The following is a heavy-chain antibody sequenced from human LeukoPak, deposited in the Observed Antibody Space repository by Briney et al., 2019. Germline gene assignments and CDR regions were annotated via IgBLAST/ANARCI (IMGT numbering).Heavy chain of an antibody. Sequence: ASVKVSCKASGYTFTSYGISWVRQAPGQGLEWMGWISAYNGNTNYAQKLQGRVTMTTDTSTSTAYMELRSLGSDDTAVYYCARWYCTNGVCGDAFDIWGQGTMVTVSS. V-gene: IGHV1-18*01. CDR3: ARWYCTNGVCGDAFDI. CDR2: ISAYNGNT. J-gene: IGHJ3*02. D-gene: IGHD2-8*01. CDR1: GYTFTSYG.